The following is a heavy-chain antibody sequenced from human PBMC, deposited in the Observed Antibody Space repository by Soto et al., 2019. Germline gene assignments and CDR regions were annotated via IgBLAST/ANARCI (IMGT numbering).Heavy chain of an antibody. CDR2: ISGSGGST. Sequence: GGSLRLSCAASGFTFSSYAMSWVRQAPGKGLEWVSAISGSGGSTYYADSVKGRFTISRDNSKNTLYLQMNSLRAEDTAVYYCAKGGDEVVATHKDAFDVWGQGTMVTVSS. J-gene: IGHJ3*01. D-gene: IGHD2-15*01. V-gene: IGHV3-23*01. CDR1: GFTFSSYA. CDR3: AKGGDEVVATHKDAFDV.